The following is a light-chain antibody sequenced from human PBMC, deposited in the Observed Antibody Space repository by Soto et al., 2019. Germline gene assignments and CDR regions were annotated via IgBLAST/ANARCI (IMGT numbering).Light chain of an antibody. CDR2: GAS. CDR1: QSVTNSF. Sequence: EIGLAQSPCTLSLSAGERATLSCRASQSVTNSFLAWYQQKTGQAPRLLIYGASRRATGIPDRFTGSGSGTDFTLTISRLETEDFAVYYCQQYGSLSITFGQGTRLEIK. V-gene: IGKV3-20*01. J-gene: IGKJ5*01. CDR3: QQYGSLSIT.